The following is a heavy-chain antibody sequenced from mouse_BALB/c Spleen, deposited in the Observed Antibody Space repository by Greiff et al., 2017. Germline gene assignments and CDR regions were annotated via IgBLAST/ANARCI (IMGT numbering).Heavy chain of an antibody. Sequence: QVQLQQPGAELVKPGASVKMSCKASGYTFTSYNIHWVKQTPGQGLEWIGAIYPGNGDTSYNQKFKGKATLTADKSSSTAYMQLSSLTSEDSAVYYCAAYDYEVAGFAYWGQGTLVTVSA. J-gene: IGHJ3*01. CDR2: IYPGNGDT. CDR1: GYTFTSYN. V-gene: IGHV1-12*01. D-gene: IGHD2-4*01. CDR3: AAYDYEVAGFAY.